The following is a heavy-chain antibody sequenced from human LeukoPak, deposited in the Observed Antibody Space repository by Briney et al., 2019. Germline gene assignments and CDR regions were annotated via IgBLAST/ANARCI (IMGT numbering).Heavy chain of an antibody. Sequence: SETLSLTCSVSGGPISSHYWSWIRQPPGKGLRWIGYISNSGSTDYNPSLRSRVTISINTSKNQFSLKLTPVTAADSAVYYCVRDALEGYYSSSYMDLWGRGTTVTVSS. V-gene: IGHV4-59*11. J-gene: IGHJ6*03. D-gene: IGHD1-1*01. CDR3: VRDALEGYYSSSYMDL. CDR1: GGPISSHY. CDR2: ISNSGST.